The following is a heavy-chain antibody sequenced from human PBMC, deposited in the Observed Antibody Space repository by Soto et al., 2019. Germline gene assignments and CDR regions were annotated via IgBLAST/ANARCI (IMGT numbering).Heavy chain of an antibody. CDR1: GFAFNNYG. Sequence: GGSLRLSCTVSGFAFNNYGINWVRQAPGKGLEWVSSISKSDYTYYSDSVKGRFAISRDNAKSSVSLQMNTLRVEDTAVYYCAREDTIIIPAVSEFWGQGTLVTVPQ. J-gene: IGHJ4*02. CDR3: AREDTIIIPAVSEF. CDR2: ISKSDYT. V-gene: IGHV3-21*01. D-gene: IGHD2-2*01.